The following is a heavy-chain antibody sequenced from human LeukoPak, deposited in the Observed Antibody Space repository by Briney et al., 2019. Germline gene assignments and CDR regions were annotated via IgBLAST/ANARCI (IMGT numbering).Heavy chain of an antibody. CDR2: ISWNSGSI. Sequence: GRFLRLSCAASGFTFDDYAMHWVRQAPGKGLEWVSGISWNSGSIGYADSVKGRFTISRDNAKNSLYLQMNSLRAEDMALYYCAKANYDILTGYIDYWGQGTQVTVSS. CDR1: GFTFDDYA. J-gene: IGHJ4*02. V-gene: IGHV3-9*03. D-gene: IGHD3-9*01. CDR3: AKANYDILTGYIDY.